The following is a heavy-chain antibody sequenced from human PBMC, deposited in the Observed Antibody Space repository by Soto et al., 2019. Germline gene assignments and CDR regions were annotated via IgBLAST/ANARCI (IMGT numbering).Heavy chain of an antibody. J-gene: IGHJ6*02. CDR1: GFSLSNARMG. CDR2: IFSNDEK. V-gene: IGHV2-26*01. CDR3: ARTEERWNSYLYYGMDV. D-gene: IGHD1-7*01. Sequence: QVTLKESGPVLVKPTETLTLTCTVSGFSLSNARMGVSWIRQPPGKALEWLAHIFSNDEKSYSTSLKSRLTITKDYTKNQVALTMTNIDTVDTATYYCARTEERWNSYLYYGMDVWGQGTTVTVSS.